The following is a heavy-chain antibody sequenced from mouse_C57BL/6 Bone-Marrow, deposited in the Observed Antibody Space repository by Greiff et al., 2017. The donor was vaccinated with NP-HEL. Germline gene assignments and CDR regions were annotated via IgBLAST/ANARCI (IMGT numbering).Heavy chain of an antibody. V-gene: IGHV5-9*01. CDR2: ISGGGGNT. Sequence: DVKLVESGGGLVKPGGSLKLSCAASGFTFSSYTMSWVRQTPEKRLEWVATISGGGGNTYYPDSVKGRFTISRDNAKNTLYLQMSSLRSEDTALYYCAKMGGYYYGSSYRFAYWGQGTLVTVSA. CDR3: AKMGGYYYGSSYRFAY. J-gene: IGHJ3*01. CDR1: GFTFSSYT. D-gene: IGHD1-1*01.